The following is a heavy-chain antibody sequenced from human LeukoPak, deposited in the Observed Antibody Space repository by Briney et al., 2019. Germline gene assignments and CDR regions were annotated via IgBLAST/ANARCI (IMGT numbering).Heavy chain of an antibody. J-gene: IGHJ3*02. D-gene: IGHD6-13*01. V-gene: IGHV3-33*01. CDR3: ARDRYVSSSWYPSAFDI. CDR2: IWYDGSNK. CDR1: GFTFSSYG. Sequence: GGSLRLSCAASGFTFSSYGMHWVRQAPGKGLEWVAVIWYDGSNKYYADSVKGRFTISRDNSKNTLYLQMNSLRAEDTAVYYCARDRYVSSSWYPSAFDIWGQGTMVTASS.